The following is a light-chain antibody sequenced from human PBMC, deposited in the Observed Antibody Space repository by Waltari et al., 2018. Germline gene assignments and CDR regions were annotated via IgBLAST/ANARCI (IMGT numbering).Light chain of an antibody. V-gene: IGLV2-14*01. CDR1: SSDSGGYNY. CDR3: SSFTSSTTGI. CDR2: DVS. Sequence: SALTQPDSVSGSPGQSTTISCSGISSDSGGYNYVSWYQQHPGEAPKVIIYDVSNRPSGVSNRFSGSKSGSSASLTISGLQAEDEADYYCSSFTSSTTGIFGGGTKLTVL. J-gene: IGLJ2*01.